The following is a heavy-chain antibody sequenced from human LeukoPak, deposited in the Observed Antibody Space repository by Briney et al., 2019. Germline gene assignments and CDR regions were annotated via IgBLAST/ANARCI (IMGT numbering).Heavy chain of an antibody. CDR3: ASSSWLWPTVTTRDTDY. D-gene: IGHD4-17*01. J-gene: IGHJ4*02. Sequence: GASVTVSFTGSGYAFTIYGFSWVRQAPGQGQEWVGWISGYDGNTKSVDKLQGRVTMTRDTSISTAYMELSRLRSDDTAVYYCASSSWLWPTVTTRDTDYWGQGTLVTVSS. V-gene: IGHV1-18*01. CDR1: GYAFTIYG. CDR2: ISGYDGNT.